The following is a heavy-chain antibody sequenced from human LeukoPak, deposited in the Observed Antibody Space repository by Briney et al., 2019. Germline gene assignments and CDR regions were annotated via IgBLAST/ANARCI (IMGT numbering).Heavy chain of an antibody. CDR3: AKESGKFDY. J-gene: IGHJ4*02. Sequence: GESLRLSCVASAPPIADFAMHWVRQAQGKGHEWVCFISGDGVSTLYTHSVKGRFRIYRENSKNSLYLEMNSLRTEDAAMYFCAKESGKFDYWGQGTLVAVPS. V-gene: IGHV3-43*02. CDR2: ISGDGVST. CDR1: APPIADFA.